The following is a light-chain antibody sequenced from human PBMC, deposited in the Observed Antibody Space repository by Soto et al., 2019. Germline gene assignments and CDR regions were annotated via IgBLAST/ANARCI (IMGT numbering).Light chain of an antibody. V-gene: IGKV1-5*03. CDR2: KAS. J-gene: IGKJ1*01. CDR1: QSISVW. Sequence: DIHMTQSPSTLSASVGDRVTITCRASQSISVWLAWYQQKPGKVPKLLIYKASTLERGVPARFSGSGSGTEFTLTISSLQPDDFATYYCQRYEDFSWTFGPGTKVEI. CDR3: QRYEDFSWT.